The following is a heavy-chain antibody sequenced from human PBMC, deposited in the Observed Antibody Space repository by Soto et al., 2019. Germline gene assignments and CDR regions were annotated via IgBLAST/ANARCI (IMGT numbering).Heavy chain of an antibody. CDR2: INQDGSQK. CDR3: AGATGWIWNY. J-gene: IGHJ4*02. V-gene: IGHV3-7*04. D-gene: IGHD3-3*01. CDR1: GFTFSNYW. Sequence: GGSLRLSCAASGFTFSNYWMTWVRQAPGKGLEWVANINQDGSQKNYVDSVKGRFTISRDNAKNSLYLQMNSLGSEDTAVYYCAGATGWIWNYWGRGTLVTVSS.